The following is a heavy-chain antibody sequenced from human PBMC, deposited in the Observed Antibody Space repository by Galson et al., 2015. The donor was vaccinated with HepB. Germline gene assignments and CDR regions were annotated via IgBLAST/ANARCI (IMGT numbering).Heavy chain of an antibody. Sequence: SLRLSCAASGFTFSSYSMNWVRQAPGKGLEWVSSISSSSSYIYYADSVKGRFTISRDNAKNSLYLQMNSLRAEDTAVYYCARDLTSPYGDYGWYYYYYGMDVWGQGTTVTVSS. J-gene: IGHJ6*02. V-gene: IGHV3-21*01. CDR3: ARDLTSPYGDYGWYYYYYGMDV. CDR2: ISSSSSYI. CDR1: GFTFSSYS. D-gene: IGHD4-17*01.